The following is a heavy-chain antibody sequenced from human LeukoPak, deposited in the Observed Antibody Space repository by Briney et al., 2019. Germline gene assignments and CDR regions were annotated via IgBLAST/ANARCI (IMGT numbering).Heavy chain of an antibody. CDR1: GLIFSDYY. D-gene: IGHD2-2*01. Sequence: GGSLRLSCAVSGLIFSDYYMSWIRQAPGEGLEWFSYISGSGSSTNYADSVKGRFTISRDNAKNSLYLQMNSLRAEDTAMYYCARDDGRRATSTVVFGNWGQGTLVTVSS. V-gene: IGHV3-11*04. CDR2: ISGSGSST. J-gene: IGHJ4*02. CDR3: ARDDGRRATSTVVFGN.